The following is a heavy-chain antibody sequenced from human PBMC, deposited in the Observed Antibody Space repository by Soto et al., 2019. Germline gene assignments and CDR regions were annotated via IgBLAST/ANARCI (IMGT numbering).Heavy chain of an antibody. Sequence: EVQLLESGGGLVQPGGSLRLSCAASGFTFISYAMSWVRQAPGKGLEWVSGLSGSGYSTYYADSVKGRFTISRDNSKNTLYLEMNSLRAEDTAVYYCAKDLSANGDFPSFAYWGQGTLVTVSS. CDR2: LSGSGYST. J-gene: IGHJ4*02. V-gene: IGHV3-23*01. D-gene: IGHD4-17*01. CDR3: AKDLSANGDFPSFAY. CDR1: GFTFISYA.